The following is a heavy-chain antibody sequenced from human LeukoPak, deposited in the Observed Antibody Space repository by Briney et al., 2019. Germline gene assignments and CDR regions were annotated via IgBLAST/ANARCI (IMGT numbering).Heavy chain of an antibody. D-gene: IGHD2-15*01. CDR2: IKQDGSAK. CDR3: ARDNGWSADF. CDR1: GFTFSRHW. Sequence: PGGSLRLSCAASGFTFSRHWMYWVRQAPGKGLEWVANIKQDGSAKPYVGSVKGRFTISRDNAKNSLFLQMNSLRAEDTAAYYCARDNGWSADFWGQGTLVTVSS. J-gene: IGHJ4*02. V-gene: IGHV3-7*03.